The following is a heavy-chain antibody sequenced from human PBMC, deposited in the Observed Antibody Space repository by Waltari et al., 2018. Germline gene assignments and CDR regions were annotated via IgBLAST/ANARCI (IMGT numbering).Heavy chain of an antibody. V-gene: IGHV4-4*07. J-gene: IGHJ4*02. CDR2: INTSGNT. CDR3: ARSYSGYDYDS. D-gene: IGHD5-12*01. Sequence: QVQLQESGPGLVKPSETLSLTCTASGGSISSYYWSWIRQPAGEGLEWIGRINTSGNTKFNPSLESRVTVSVDTSKNQFSLKLSSVTAADTAVYYCARSYSGYDYDSWGQGTLVTVSS. CDR1: GGSISSYY.